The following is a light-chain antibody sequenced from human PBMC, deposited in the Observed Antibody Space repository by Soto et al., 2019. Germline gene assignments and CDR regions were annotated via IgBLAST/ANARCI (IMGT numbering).Light chain of an antibody. CDR2: AAS. J-gene: IGKJ3*01. Sequence: DIQMTQSPSSLSASVGDRVTITCRASQSISSYLNWYQHKPGKAPKLLIYAASSLQSGVPSRFSGSGSGTDFTLTISTLQPEDCATYYCQHSYSTPFTFGPGTKVDIK. CDR3: QHSYSTPFT. V-gene: IGKV1-39*01. CDR1: QSISSY.